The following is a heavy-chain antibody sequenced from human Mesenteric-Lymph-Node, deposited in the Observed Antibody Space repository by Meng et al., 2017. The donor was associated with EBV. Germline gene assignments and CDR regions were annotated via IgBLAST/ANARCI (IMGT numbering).Heavy chain of an antibody. Sequence: LRLHGSGPGLVKPSEPLSLTCTVSGGSISNSNFYWGWIRQPPGKGLEWIGSIFHSGSTYYNPSLKSRVTVSVDTSKNQFSLKLNSVTTADTAMYYCARPRRWLQSEFDFWGPGTLVTVSS. V-gene: IGHV4-39*01. CDR3: ARPRRWLQSEFDF. CDR1: GGSISNSNFY. CDR2: IFHSGST. J-gene: IGHJ4*02. D-gene: IGHD5-24*01.